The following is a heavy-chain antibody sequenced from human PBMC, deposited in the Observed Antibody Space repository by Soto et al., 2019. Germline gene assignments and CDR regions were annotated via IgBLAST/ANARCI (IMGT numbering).Heavy chain of an antibody. J-gene: IGHJ4*02. CDR2: ISAGNGDT. CDR3: AREKGGGSIFGVYTPSYFDS. V-gene: IGHV1-3*01. CDR1: GYTFTTYA. D-gene: IGHD3-3*01. Sequence: QVQLVQSGAEVKKPGASVKVSCKASGYTFTTYAIHWVRQAPGQRLEWMGWISAGNGDTKYSQKFQGRVTIARDTSATTAYMELSSLRSEDTAVYYCAREKGGGSIFGVYTPSYFDSWGQGALVTVSS.